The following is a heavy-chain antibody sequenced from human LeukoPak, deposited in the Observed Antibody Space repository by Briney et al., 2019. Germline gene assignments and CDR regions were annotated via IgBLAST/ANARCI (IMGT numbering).Heavy chain of an antibody. CDR3: AREFDCSSTSCYSP. CDR1: GYSFTSYW. CDR2: INPNSGGT. V-gene: IGHV1-2*02. D-gene: IGHD2-2*02. J-gene: IGHJ5*02. Sequence: GESLKISCKGSGYSFTSYWIGWVRQAPGQGLEWMGWINPNSGGTNYAQKFQGRVTMTRDTSISTAYMELSRLRSDDTAVYYCAREFDCSSTSCYSPWGQGTLVTVSS.